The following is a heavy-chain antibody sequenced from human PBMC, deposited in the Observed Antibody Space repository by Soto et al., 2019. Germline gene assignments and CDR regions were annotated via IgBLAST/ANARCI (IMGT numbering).Heavy chain of an antibody. CDR1: GFTFSSYG. V-gene: IGHV3-30*18. J-gene: IGHJ6*02. D-gene: IGHD4-17*01. CDR3: AKEHGDYYYYYGMDV. Sequence: GGSLSLSCAASGFTFSSYGMHWVRQAPGKGLEWVAVISYDGSNKYYADSVKGRFTISRDNSKNTLYLQMNSLRAEDTAVYYCAKEHGDYYYYYGMDVWGQGTTVTVS. CDR2: ISYDGSNK.